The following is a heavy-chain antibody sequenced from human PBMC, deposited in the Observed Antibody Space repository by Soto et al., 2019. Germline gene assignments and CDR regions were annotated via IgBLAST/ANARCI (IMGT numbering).Heavy chain of an antibody. V-gene: IGHV1-69*05. CDR2: IIPIFGTA. CDR1: GGTFSSYA. CDR3: ARRGDTMPPYYYGMDV. Sequence: QVQLVQSGAEVKKPGSSVKVSCKASGGTFSSYAISWVRQAPGQGLEWMGGIIPIFGTANYAQKFQGRVTTTXXEXPXXAYMELSSLRSEDTAVYYCARRGDTMPPYYYGMDVWGQGTTVTVSS. J-gene: IGHJ6*02. D-gene: IGHD5-12*01.